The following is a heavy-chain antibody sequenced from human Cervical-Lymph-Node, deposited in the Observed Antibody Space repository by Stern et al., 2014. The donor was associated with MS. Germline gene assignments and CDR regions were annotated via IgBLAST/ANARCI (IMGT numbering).Heavy chain of an antibody. CDR3: ARILYDGAYRGDY. J-gene: IGHJ4*02. Sequence: QITLKESGPVLVKPTETLMLTCTVSGFSLSNARMGVSWIRQPPGKALEWLANNFSNGEKSYSTSLKNRLTISKDTSKSQVVLTMTNMDPVDTATYFCARILYDGAYRGDYWGQGTLVTVSS. CDR1: GFSLSNARMG. D-gene: IGHD3-10*01. CDR2: NFSNGEK. V-gene: IGHV2-26*01.